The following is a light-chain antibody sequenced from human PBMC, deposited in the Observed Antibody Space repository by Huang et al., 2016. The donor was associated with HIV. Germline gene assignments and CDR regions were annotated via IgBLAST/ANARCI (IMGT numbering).Light chain of an antibody. CDR1: QNVTNDY. Sequence: EIVLTQSPDTLSLSPGERGAISCRASQNVTNDYLAWYQQKSGQAPRLLIYDSSGRATGVPVRFGGRGSGAEFILTIDRLEPEDFASYYCQQYSVSPWTFGPGTKLEVK. CDR2: DSS. V-gene: IGKV3D-20*02. J-gene: IGKJ1*01. CDR3: QQYSVSPWT.